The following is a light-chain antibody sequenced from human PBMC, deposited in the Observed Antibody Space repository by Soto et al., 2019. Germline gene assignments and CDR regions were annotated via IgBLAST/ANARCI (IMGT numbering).Light chain of an antibody. V-gene: IGKV1D-8*03. CDR2: AAS. CDR3: QEYYSFPYT. Sequence: VIWMPQSPSLLSASTGDRVTISRRMSQGISSYFAWYQQKPGKAPELLIYAASTLQSGVASRFSGSGSGTDFTLTISCLQSEDFATYYCQEYYSFPYTFGQGTKLEIK. J-gene: IGKJ2*01. CDR1: QGISSY.